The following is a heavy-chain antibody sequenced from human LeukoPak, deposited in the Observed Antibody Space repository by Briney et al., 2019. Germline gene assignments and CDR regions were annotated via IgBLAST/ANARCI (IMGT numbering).Heavy chain of an antibody. J-gene: IGHJ4*02. Sequence: GGSLRLSCAASGFTFSSYAMSWVRQAPGKGPEWVSAISGSGGSTYYADSVKGRFTISRDNSKNTLYLQMNSLRAEDTAVYYCAKDPELWSGYYVIGFFSDYWGQGTLVTVSS. V-gene: IGHV3-23*01. CDR2: ISGSGGST. D-gene: IGHD3-3*01. CDR1: GFTFSSYA. CDR3: AKDPELWSGYYVIGFFSDY.